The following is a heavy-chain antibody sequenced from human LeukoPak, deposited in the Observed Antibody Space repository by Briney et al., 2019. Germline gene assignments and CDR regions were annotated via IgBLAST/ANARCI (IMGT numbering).Heavy chain of an antibody. Sequence: ASVKVSCKASGYTFTSYGISWVRQAPGQGLEWMGWISAYNGNTNYAQKLQGRVTMTTDTSTSTAYMELRSLRSDDTAVYDCASCSRYYNGSGSYYNTDDAFDIWGQGTMVTVSS. CDR3: ASCSRYYNGSGSYYNTDDAFDI. CDR2: ISAYNGNT. D-gene: IGHD3-10*01. CDR1: GYTFTSYG. J-gene: IGHJ3*02. V-gene: IGHV1-18*04.